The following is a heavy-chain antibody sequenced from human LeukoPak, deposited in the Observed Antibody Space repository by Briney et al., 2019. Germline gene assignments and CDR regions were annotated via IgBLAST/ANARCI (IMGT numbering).Heavy chain of an antibody. CDR2: ISGSGGST. J-gene: IGHJ4*02. CDR3: AKYPTPGIAVAGTDYFDH. D-gene: IGHD6-19*01. Sequence: GGSLRLSCAASGFTFSSYAMSWVRQAPGKGLEWVSAISGSGGSTYYADSVKGRFTISRDNSKNTLYLQMNSLRAEDTAVYYCAKYPTPGIAVAGTDYFDHWGQGTLVTVSS. CDR1: GFTFSSYA. V-gene: IGHV3-23*01.